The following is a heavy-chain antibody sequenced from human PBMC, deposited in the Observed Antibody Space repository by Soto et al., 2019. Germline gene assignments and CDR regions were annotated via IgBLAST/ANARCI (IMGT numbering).Heavy chain of an antibody. V-gene: IGHV3-23*01. J-gene: IGHJ4*02. CDR3: AKDLNRAGGFLEWYPFDY. D-gene: IGHD3-3*01. Sequence: GGSLRLSCVASGLTFSSYAMSWVRQAPGKGLEWVSTISGSGGSTYYADSVKGRFTISRDNSKNTLFLQMNNLRAEDTSVYYWAKDLNRAGGFLEWYPFDYWGQGTLVTVSS. CDR2: ISGSGGST. CDR1: GLTFSSYA.